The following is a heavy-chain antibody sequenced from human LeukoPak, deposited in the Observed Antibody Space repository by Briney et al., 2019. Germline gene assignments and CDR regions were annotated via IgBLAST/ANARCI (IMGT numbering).Heavy chain of an antibody. CDR2: IYYSGST. V-gene: IGHV4-59*01. D-gene: IGHD3-10*01. CDR1: GVSISSYY. J-gene: IGHJ6*02. Sequence: SETLSLTCTVSGVSISSYYWSWIRQPPGKGLEWIGYIYYSGSTNYNPSLKSRVTISVDTSKNQFSLKLSSVTAADTAVYYCARDRALWFGEFPLFYGMDVWGQGTTVTVSS. CDR3: ARDRALWFGEFPLFYGMDV.